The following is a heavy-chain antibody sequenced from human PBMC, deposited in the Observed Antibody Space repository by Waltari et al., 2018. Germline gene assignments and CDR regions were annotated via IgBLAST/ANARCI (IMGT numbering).Heavy chain of an antibody. J-gene: IGHJ5*02. CDR2: ISFDGLDK. CDR1: GLIFSNYG. V-gene: IGHV3-30*18. Sequence: QGQLVESGGGVVKPGRYLRLTCTASGLIFSNYGMPWVRQAPGKGLEWVAVISFDGLDKRYADSVKGRFTISRDNSKNTLFLELNSLTTDDTGVYFCAKANRHSGQDNWFDPWGHGAPVTVSS. D-gene: IGHD2-15*01. CDR3: AKANRHSGQDNWFDP.